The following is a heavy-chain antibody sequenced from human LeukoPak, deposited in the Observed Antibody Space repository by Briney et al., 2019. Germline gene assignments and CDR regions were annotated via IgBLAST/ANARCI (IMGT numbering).Heavy chain of an antibody. J-gene: IGHJ4*02. D-gene: IGHD3-22*01. V-gene: IGHV5-51*01. CDR2: IYPGDSDT. CDR1: GYSFTSYW. Sequence: GESLKISCQGSGYSFTSYWIGWVRQMPGKGLEWMGIIYPGDSDTRYSPSFQGQVTISADKSISTAYLQWSSLKASDTAMYYCARTPLREYSSGYSPDWGQGTLVTVSS. CDR3: ARTPLREYSSGYSPD.